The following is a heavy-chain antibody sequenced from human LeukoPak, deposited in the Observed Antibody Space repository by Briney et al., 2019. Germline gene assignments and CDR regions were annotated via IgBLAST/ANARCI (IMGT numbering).Heavy chain of an antibody. D-gene: IGHD6-19*01. CDR3: ARQIGSSGWL. V-gene: IGHV5-51*01. Sequence: GESPKISCKDSGYSFSNNWIGWVRQMPGEGLEWMGIINLDDFNTRYSPSFQGQVTISADKSTSTAYLQWSGLKASDTAMYYCARQIGSSGWLWGQGTLVTVSS. CDR2: INLDDFNT. CDR1: GYSFSNNW. J-gene: IGHJ4*02.